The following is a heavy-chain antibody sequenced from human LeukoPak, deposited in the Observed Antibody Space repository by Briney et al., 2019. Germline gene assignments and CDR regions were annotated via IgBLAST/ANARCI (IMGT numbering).Heavy chain of an antibody. Sequence: WASVKVSCKASGYTFTSYYMHWVRQAPGQGLEWMGIINPSGGSTSYAQKFQGRVTMTRDMSTSTVYMELSSLRSEDTAVYYCARERGNDFWSGRVQTMDVWGKGTTVTVSS. V-gene: IGHV1-46*01. J-gene: IGHJ6*03. CDR1: GYTFTSYY. CDR2: INPSGGST. CDR3: ARERGNDFWSGRVQTMDV. D-gene: IGHD3-3*01.